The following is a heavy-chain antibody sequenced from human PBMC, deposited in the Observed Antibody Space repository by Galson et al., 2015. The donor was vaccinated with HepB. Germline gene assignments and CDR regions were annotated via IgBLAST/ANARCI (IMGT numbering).Heavy chain of an antibody. V-gene: IGHV2-70*11. CDR3: ARYRAMVTGNYYYGMDV. J-gene: IGHJ6*02. CDR2: IDWDDDK. CDR1: GFSLSTSGMC. D-gene: IGHD5-18*01. Sequence: PALVKPTQTLTLTCTFSGFSLSTSGMCVSWIRQPPGKALEWLARIDWDDDKYYSTSLKTRLTISKDTSKNQVVLTMTNMDPVDTATYYCARYRAMVTGNYYYGMDVWGQGTTVTVSS.